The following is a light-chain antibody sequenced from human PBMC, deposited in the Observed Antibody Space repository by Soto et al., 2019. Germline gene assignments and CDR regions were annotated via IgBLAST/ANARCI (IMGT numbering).Light chain of an antibody. CDR2: AAS. CDR3: QQSYNSPPIT. J-gene: IGKJ5*01. V-gene: IGKV1-39*01. CDR1: QNIFSS. Sequence: DIQMTHSPSSLSASVGAIVTITCRAGQNIFSSLNWYQQKPGKAPKLLIYAASSLQSGVPSRFSGSGTGTDFTLTITSLQPEDFATYYCQQSYNSPPITFGQGTRLEIK.